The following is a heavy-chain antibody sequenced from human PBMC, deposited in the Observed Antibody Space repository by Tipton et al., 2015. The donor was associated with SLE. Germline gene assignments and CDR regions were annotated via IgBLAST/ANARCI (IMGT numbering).Heavy chain of an antibody. Sequence: SLRLSCAASGFTFSSYAMHWVRQAPGKGLEWVAVISYDGSNKYYADSVKGRFTISRDNSKNTLYLQMSSLRAEDTAVYYCARSLLAQLDYGMDVWGQGTTVTVSS. V-gene: IGHV3-30*04. D-gene: IGHD6-6*01. CDR1: GFTFSSYA. J-gene: IGHJ6*02. CDR3: ARSLLAQLDYGMDV. CDR2: ISYDGSNK.